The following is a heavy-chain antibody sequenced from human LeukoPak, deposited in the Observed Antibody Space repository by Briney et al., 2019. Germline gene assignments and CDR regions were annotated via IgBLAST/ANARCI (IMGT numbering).Heavy chain of an antibody. V-gene: IGHV3-48*02. D-gene: IGHD3-22*01. CDR2: IGSSSSTI. Sequence: GGSLRLSCAASGFTFSSYSMNWVRQAPGRGLEWVSYIGSSSSTIYYADSVKGRFTISRDNAKNSLYLQMNSLRDEDTAVYYCAREAGGDYYDSSGYSDFDYWGQGTLVTVSS. J-gene: IGHJ4*02. CDR3: AREAGGDYYDSSGYSDFDY. CDR1: GFTFSSYS.